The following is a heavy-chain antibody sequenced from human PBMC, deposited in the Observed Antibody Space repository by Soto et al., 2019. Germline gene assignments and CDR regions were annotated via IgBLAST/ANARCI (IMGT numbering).Heavy chain of an antibody. J-gene: IGHJ4*02. Sequence: EVRLVESGGGLVQPGRSLRLSCAASGFTFDDYAMHWVRQAPGKGLEWVSGISWNSGKIGYADSVKGRFTISRDNANNSLYLQMNSLRPEDTAFYYCAKEIVGAINYWGQGTLVTVSS. CDR3: AKEIVGAINY. CDR2: ISWNSGKI. V-gene: IGHV3-9*01. D-gene: IGHD1-26*01. CDR1: GFTFDDYA.